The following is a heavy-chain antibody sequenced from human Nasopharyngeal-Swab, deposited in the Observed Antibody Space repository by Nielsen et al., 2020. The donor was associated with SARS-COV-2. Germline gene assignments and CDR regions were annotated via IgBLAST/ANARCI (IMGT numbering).Heavy chain of an antibody. J-gene: IGHJ3*02. D-gene: IGHD1-26*01. CDR3: ARVSGSYRWAFDI. CDR1: GFTFSSYA. V-gene: IGHV3-23*01. CDR2: ISGSGGST. Sequence: GGSLRLSCAASGFTFSSYAMNWVRQAPGKGLEWVSAISGSGGSTFYADSVKGRFTISRDNSKNTLYLQMNSLRAEDTAVYYCARVSGSYRWAFDIWGQGTMVTVSS.